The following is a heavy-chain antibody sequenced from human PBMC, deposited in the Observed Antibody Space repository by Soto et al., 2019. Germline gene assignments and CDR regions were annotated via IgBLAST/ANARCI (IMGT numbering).Heavy chain of an antibody. V-gene: IGHV4-34*01. CDR3: ARGSRSGWQLNAFDI. CDR2: INHSGST. J-gene: IGHJ3*02. Sequence: PSETLSLTCAVYGGSFSGYYWSWIRQSPGKGLEWIGEINHSGSTNYNPSLKSRVTISVDTSKNQFSLKLSSVTAADTAVYYCARGSRSGWQLNAFDIWGQGTMVTVSS. D-gene: IGHD6-19*01. CDR1: GGSFSGYY.